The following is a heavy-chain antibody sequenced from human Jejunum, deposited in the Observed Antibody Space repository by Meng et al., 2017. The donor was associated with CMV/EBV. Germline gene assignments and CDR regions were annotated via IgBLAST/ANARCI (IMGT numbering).Heavy chain of an antibody. V-gene: IGHV3-21*05. J-gene: IGHJ4*02. Sequence: VASGFTFSTYSMNWVRQAPGKGLEWVSFIRSSGSPIYYADSVKGRFTVSRDNAKNSLYLQMNSLRAEDTAVYYCARDLVAATAPNNWGQGTLVTVSS. CDR3: ARDLVAATAPNN. CDR2: IRSSGSPI. CDR1: GFTFSTYS. D-gene: IGHD1-26*01.